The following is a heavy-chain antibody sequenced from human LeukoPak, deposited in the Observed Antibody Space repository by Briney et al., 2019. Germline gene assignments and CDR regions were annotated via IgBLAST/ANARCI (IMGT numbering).Heavy chain of an antibody. CDR1: GYTFTGYY. J-gene: IGHJ6*02. Sequence: ASVKVSCKASGYTFTGYYMHWVRQAPGQGLEWMGRINPNSGGTNYAQKFQGRVTMTRDTSISTAYMELSRLRSDDTAVYYCARVGLYDFWSGYFYYYGMDVWGLGTTVTVSS. CDR3: ARVGLYDFWSGYFYYYGMDV. D-gene: IGHD3-3*01. V-gene: IGHV1-2*06. CDR2: INPNSGGT.